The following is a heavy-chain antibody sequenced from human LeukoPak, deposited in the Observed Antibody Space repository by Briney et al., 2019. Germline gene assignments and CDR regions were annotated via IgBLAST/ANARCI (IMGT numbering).Heavy chain of an antibody. CDR1: GGSFSGYY. CDR3: ARRKRSIYYYYYMDV. J-gene: IGHJ6*03. Sequence: SETLSLTCAVYGGSFSGYYWSWIRQPPGKGLEWIGEINHSGSTNYNPSLKSRVTISVDTSKNQFSLKLSSVTAADTAVYYCARRKRSIYYYYYMDVWGKGTTVTVSS. CDR2: INHSGST. V-gene: IGHV4-34*01.